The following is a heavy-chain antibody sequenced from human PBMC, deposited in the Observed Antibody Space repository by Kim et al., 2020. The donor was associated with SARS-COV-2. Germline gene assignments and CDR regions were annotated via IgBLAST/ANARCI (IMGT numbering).Heavy chain of an antibody. J-gene: IGHJ4*02. D-gene: IGHD6-25*01. CDR3: TSLITA. Sequence: KPQNYATTYGASVKGRFTISRDDSKNTAYLQMNSLKTEDTAVYYCTSLITAWGQGTLVTVSS. V-gene: IGHV3-73*01. CDR2: KPQNYAT.